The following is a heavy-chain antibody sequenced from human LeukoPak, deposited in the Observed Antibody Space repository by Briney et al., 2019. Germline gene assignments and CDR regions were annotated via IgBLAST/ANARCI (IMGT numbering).Heavy chain of an antibody. CDR3: ARQTGSGLFTLP. CDR2: IYYSGST. D-gene: IGHD3/OR15-3a*01. Sequence: SETLSLTCTVSGGSISSYYWSWIRQPPGKGLEWIGYIYYSGSTNYNPSLKSRVTISVDTSKNQFSLKLSSVTAADTAVYYCARQTGSGLFTLPGGQGTLVTVSS. J-gene: IGHJ4*02. V-gene: IGHV4-59*01. CDR1: GGSISSYY.